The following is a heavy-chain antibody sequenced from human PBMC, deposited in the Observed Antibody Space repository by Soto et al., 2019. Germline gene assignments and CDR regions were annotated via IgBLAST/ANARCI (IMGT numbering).Heavy chain of an antibody. CDR1: GFTFRSYS. CDR3: ARDRRPSIYSGLAV. V-gene: IGHV3-48*01. CDR2: ISSSNRTI. J-gene: IGHJ6*02. Sequence: GGSLRLSCAASGFTFRSYSMNWVRQAPGKGLEWVSYISSSNRTINYADSVKGRFIISRDNAKNSLYLHMSGLRAEDTAVYYCARDRRPSIYSGLAVWGQGTTVTVSS. D-gene: IGHD2-2*01.